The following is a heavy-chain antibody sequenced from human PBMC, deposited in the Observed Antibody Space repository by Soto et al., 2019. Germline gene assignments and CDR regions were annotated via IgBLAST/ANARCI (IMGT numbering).Heavy chain of an antibody. CDR1: GFTFSSYA. CDR3: GTQPNAKTYYYDSSGSADY. Sequence: GGSLRLSCAASGFTFSSYAMSWVRQAPGKGLEWVSAISGSGGSTYYADSVKGRFTISRDNSKNTLYLQMNSLRAEDTAVYYCGTQPNAKTYYYDSSGSADYWGQGTLVTVSS. CDR2: ISGSGGST. J-gene: IGHJ4*02. V-gene: IGHV3-23*01. D-gene: IGHD3-22*01.